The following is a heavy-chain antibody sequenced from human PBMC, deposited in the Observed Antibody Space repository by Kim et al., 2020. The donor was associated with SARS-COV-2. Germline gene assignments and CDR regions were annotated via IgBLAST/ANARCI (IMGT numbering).Heavy chain of an antibody. J-gene: IGHJ6*02. V-gene: IGHV3-48*03. D-gene: IGHD3-3*01. Sequence: GGSLRLSCAASGLAFSSYEMNWVRQAPGKGLEWVSDITNSGSNRDYAASVKGRFTISRDNSKNSLYLQMNTLRAEDTGVYYCARAIVKFGFWSVYPRGDMDVWGQGTTVIVSS. CDR1: GLAFSSYE. CDR3: ARAIVKFGFWSVYPRGDMDV. CDR2: ITNSGSNR.